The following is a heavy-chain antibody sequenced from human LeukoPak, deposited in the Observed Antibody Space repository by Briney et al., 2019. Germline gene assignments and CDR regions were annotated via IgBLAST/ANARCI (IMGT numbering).Heavy chain of an antibody. Sequence: GGSLRLSCAASGFTFSSYRVSWVRQAPGKGLEWVANIKQDGSEKYYVDSVKGRFTISRDNAKNSLYLQMNSLRAEDTAVYYCARDRYYDYVWGSYRYTGFDYWGQGTLVTVSS. V-gene: IGHV3-7*01. CDR2: IKQDGSEK. CDR3: ARDRYYDYVWGSYRYTGFDY. J-gene: IGHJ4*02. CDR1: GFTFSSYR. D-gene: IGHD3-16*02.